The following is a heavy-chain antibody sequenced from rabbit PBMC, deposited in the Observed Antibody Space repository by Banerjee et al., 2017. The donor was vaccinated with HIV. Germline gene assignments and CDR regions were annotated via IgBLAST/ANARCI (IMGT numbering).Heavy chain of an antibody. CDR3: ARGGGSIYYDMDL. J-gene: IGHJ6*01. V-gene: IGHV1S45*01. D-gene: IGHD4-2*01. CDR1: IFDFSSSYW. CDR2: IWAGSSGST. Sequence: EESGGGLVQPEGSLTLTCKASIFDFSSSYWICWVRQAPGKGLEWIACIWAGSSGSTYYASWAKGRFTISKTSSTTVTLQMTSLTAADTATYFCARGGGSIYYDMDLWGPGTLVTVS.